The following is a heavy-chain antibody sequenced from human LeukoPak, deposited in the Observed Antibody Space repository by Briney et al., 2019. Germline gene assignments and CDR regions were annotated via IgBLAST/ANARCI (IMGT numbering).Heavy chain of an antibody. Sequence: SETLSLTCAVYGGSFSGYYWSWIRQPPGKGLEWIGEINHSGSTNYNPSLKSRVTISVDKSKNQFSLKLSSVTAADTVVYYCARVIYSYSSSWSYYFDYWGQGTLVTVSS. CDR1: GGSFSGYY. D-gene: IGHD6-13*01. CDR2: INHSGST. V-gene: IGHV4-34*01. CDR3: ARVIYSYSSSWSYYFDY. J-gene: IGHJ4*02.